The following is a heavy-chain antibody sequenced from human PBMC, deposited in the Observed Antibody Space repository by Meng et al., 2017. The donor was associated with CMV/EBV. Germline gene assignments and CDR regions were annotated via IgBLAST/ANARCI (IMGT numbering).Heavy chain of an antibody. J-gene: IGHJ4*02. CDR1: GGSISSYD. Sequence: EPVHGLASPSDTPSLPCTVSGGSISSYDWSWVRQPAGKGLEWIGRIYTSGSTNYNPSLKSRVTMSVDTSKNQFSLKLSSVTAADTAVYYCARHGDTAMVVGIDYWGQGTLVTVSS. D-gene: IGHD5-18*01. CDR2: IYTSGST. CDR3: ARHGDTAMVVGIDY. V-gene: IGHV4-4*07.